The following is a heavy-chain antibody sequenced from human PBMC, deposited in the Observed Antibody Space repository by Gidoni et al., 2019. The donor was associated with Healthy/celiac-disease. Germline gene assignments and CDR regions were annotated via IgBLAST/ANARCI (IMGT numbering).Heavy chain of an antibody. J-gene: IGHJ6*02. CDR3: ARDGGRGYSYFGPVYYYYGMDV. V-gene: IGHV3-30*04. CDR2: ISYDGSNK. CDR1: GFTFSSYA. Sequence: QVQLVESGGGVVQPGRSLRLPCAASGFTFSSYAMHWVRQAPGKGLEWVAVISYDGSNKYYADSVKGRFTISRDNSKNTLYLQMNSLRAEDTAVYYCARDGGRGYSYFGPVYYYYGMDVWGQGTTVTVSS. D-gene: IGHD5-18*01.